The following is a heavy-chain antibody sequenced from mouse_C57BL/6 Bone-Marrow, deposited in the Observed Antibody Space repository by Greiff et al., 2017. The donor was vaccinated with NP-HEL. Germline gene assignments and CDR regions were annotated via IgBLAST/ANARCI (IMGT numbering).Heavy chain of an antibody. Sequence: EVQLQESGGGLVQPKGSLKLSCAASGFSFNTYAMNWVRQAPGKGLEWVARIRSKSNNYETSYADSVKDRFTISRDDSENMLYLQMHNLKTEDTAMYYCVRDELNYAMDYWGQGTSVTVSS. J-gene: IGHJ4*01. CDR2: IRSKSNNYET. CDR1: GFSFNTYA. V-gene: IGHV10-1*01. CDR3: VRDELNYAMDY. D-gene: IGHD1-3*01.